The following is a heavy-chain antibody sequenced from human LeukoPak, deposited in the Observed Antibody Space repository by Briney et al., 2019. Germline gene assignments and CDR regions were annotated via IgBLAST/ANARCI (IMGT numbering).Heavy chain of an antibody. V-gene: IGHV3-33*01. J-gene: IGHJ4*02. CDR1: GFTFSTYA. Sequence: GWSLTLSCAASGFTFSTYAMHWFRQAPGKGLDWVADIRYDGSNKHYADSVKDRFTISRDNSQNPLFSQMNCLRVEDTAVYYCAAGYSDVWRFDYGGQGTLVTVSS. CDR2: IRYDGSNK. CDR3: AAGYSDVWRFDY. D-gene: IGHD6-13*01.